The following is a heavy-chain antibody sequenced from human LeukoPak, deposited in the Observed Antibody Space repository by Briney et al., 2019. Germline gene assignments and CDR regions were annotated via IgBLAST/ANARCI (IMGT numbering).Heavy chain of an antibody. Sequence: GGSLRLSCAASGFTFSSYAMSWVRQAPGKGLEWVSAISGSGGSTYYADSVKGRFTISRGNAKNTLYLQMNSLRAEDTAVYYCARGPLAVAAMEVDYWGQGTLVTVSS. V-gene: IGHV3-23*01. J-gene: IGHJ4*02. CDR2: ISGSGGST. CDR3: ARGPLAVAAMEVDY. D-gene: IGHD6-19*01. CDR1: GFTFSSYA.